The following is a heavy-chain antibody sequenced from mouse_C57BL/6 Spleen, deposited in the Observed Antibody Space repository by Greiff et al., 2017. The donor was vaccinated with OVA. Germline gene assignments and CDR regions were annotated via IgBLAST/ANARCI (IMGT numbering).Heavy chain of an antibody. J-gene: IGHJ4*01. CDR3: AREGGYGNYGAMDY. CDR1: GYSFTDYN. D-gene: IGHD2-1*01. CDR2: LNPNYGTT. V-gene: IGHV1-39*01. Sequence: EVQLQQSGPELVKPGASVKISCKASGYSFTDYNMNWVKQSNGKSLEWIGVLNPNYGTTSYNQKFKGKATLTVDQSSSTAYMQLNSLTSEDSAVYYCAREGGYGNYGAMDYWGQGTSVTVSS.